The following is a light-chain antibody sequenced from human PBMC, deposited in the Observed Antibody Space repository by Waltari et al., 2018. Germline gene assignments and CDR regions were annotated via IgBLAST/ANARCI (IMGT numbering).Light chain of an antibody. Sequence: IRMTQSPASLSASTGDRVTITCRTSQSITSYLNWYQQKPGKAPKLLIYGASSLQSGVPSRFSGSGSGTDFTLTISSLHPEDFATYYCQQSYTTPITFGQGTRLEIK. CDR2: GAS. J-gene: IGKJ5*01. CDR1: QSITSY. V-gene: IGKV1-39*01. CDR3: QQSYTTPIT.